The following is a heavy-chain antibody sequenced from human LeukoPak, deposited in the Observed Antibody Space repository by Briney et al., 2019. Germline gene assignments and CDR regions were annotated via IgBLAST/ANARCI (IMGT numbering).Heavy chain of an antibody. Sequence: GRSLRLSCAASGFTFSSNAMHWVRQAPGKGLEWVALISSDGNSKYSADSVKGRFTIPRDNSRNTLYLQMNSLRAEDTAVYYCARDPKGGYSYGWGAFDIWGQGTMVTVSS. D-gene: IGHD5-18*01. CDR2: ISSDGNSK. CDR1: GFTFSSNA. V-gene: IGHV3-30-3*01. CDR3: ARDPKGGYSYGWGAFDI. J-gene: IGHJ3*02.